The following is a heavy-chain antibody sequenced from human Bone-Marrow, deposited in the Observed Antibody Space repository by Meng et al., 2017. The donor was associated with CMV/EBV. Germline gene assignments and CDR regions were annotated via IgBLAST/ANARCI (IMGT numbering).Heavy chain of an antibody. V-gene: IGHV1-69*10. J-gene: IGHJ4*02. Sequence: SVKVSCKASGGTFSSYAISWVRQAPGQGLEWMGGIIPILGIANYAQKFQGRVTITADKSTSTAYMELSSLRSEDTAVYYCTRSTYSSGLFDYWGQGTLVTVSS. CDR3: TRSTYSSGLFDY. CDR2: IIPILGIA. D-gene: IGHD6-19*01. CDR1: GGTFSSYA.